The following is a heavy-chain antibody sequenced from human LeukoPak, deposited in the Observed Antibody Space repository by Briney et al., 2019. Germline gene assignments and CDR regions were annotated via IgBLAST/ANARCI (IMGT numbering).Heavy chain of an antibody. CDR1: GYTFTSYG. CDR3: AREEYDSSGYSAFDI. CDR2: ISAYNGNA. V-gene: IGHV1-18*01. Sequence: ASVKVSCKASGYTFTSYGISWVRQAPGQGLEWMGWISAYNGNANYAQKLQGRVTMTTDTSTSTAYMELRSLRSDDTAVYYCAREEYDSSGYSAFDIWGQGTMVTVSS. D-gene: IGHD3-22*01. J-gene: IGHJ3*02.